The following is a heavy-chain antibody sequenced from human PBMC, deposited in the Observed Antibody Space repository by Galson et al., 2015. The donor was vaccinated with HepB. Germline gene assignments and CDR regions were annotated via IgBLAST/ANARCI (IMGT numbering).Heavy chain of an antibody. CDR1: GFTFSHSW. V-gene: IGHV3-74*01. J-gene: IGHJ4*02. Sequence: SLRLSCAASGFTFSHSWMHWVRQSPGKGLVWVSRINPDGSSTSYADSVKGRFTISRDNARNTLHLQLSSPTDEDTALYFCVSTNWGAPYYWGQGTLVTVSS. CDR3: VSTNWGAPYY. D-gene: IGHD7-27*01. CDR2: INPDGSST.